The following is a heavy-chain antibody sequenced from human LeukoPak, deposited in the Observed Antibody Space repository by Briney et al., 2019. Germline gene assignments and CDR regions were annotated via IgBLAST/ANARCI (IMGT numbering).Heavy chain of an antibody. V-gene: IGHV4-59*01. CDR2: IYYNGNT. CDR1: GGSICSYY. Sequence: SETLSLTCAVSGGSICSYYWSCIRQPPGEGLEWIGYIYYNGNTNYNPSLKSRVTISIDTSKNQFSLKLSSVTAADTAVYYCAKARYYYTYWGQGTLVTVSS. CDR3: AKARYYYTY. J-gene: IGHJ4*02.